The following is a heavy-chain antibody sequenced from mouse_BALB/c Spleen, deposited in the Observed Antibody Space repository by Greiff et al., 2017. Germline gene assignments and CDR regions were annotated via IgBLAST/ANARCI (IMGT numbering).Heavy chain of an antibody. V-gene: IGHV2-9*02. CDR3: ARDGDGSNFAY. Sequence: VQLVESGPGLVAPSQSLSITCTVSGFSLTSYGVHWVRQPPGKGLEWLGVIWAGGSTNYNSALMSRLSISKDNSKSQVFLKMNSLQTDDTAMYYCARDGDGSNFAYWGQGTLVTVSA. J-gene: IGHJ3*01. CDR2: IWAGGST. D-gene: IGHD1-1*01. CDR1: GFSLTSYG.